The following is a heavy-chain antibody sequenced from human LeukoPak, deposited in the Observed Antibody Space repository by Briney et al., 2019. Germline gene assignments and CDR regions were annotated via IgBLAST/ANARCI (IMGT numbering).Heavy chain of an antibody. J-gene: IGHJ4*02. CDR1: GGSISSHN. V-gene: IGHV4-59*11. CDR3: ARGRQLAGY. Sequence: PSETLSLTCTVSGGSISSHNWSWIRQPPGKGLEWIGYIYYSGGTNYSPSLKSRVTISVDTSKNQFSLKLSSVTAADTAVYYCARGRQLAGYWGQGTLVTVSS. CDR2: IYYSGGT. D-gene: IGHD6-6*01.